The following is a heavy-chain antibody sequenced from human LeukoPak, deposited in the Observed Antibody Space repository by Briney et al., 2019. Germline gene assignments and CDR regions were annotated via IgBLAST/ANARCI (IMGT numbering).Heavy chain of an antibody. Sequence: PSETLSLTCTVSGGSISSGGYYWSWIRQHPGKGLEWIGYIYYSGSTYYNPSLKSRVTISVDTSKNQFSLKLSSVTAADTAVYYCARVDGSGSSLDYWGQGTLVIVSS. J-gene: IGHJ4*02. CDR1: GGSISSGGYY. CDR2: IYYSGST. CDR3: ARVDGSGSSLDY. V-gene: IGHV4-31*03. D-gene: IGHD3-10*01.